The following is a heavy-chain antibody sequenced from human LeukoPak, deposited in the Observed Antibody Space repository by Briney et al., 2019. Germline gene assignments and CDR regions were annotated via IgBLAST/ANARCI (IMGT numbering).Heavy chain of an antibody. V-gene: IGHV3-23*01. CDR3: AKGGILAGYYSGLDS. D-gene: IGHD3-9*01. Sequence: GGSLRLSCAVSGFTFNLYSMSWVRQAPGKGLEWVSSITGGGGRTYYADSVRGRFTISRDNSKDTLYLQMNSLRAEDMAVYYCAKGGILAGYYSGLDSWGQGTLVTVSS. CDR1: GFTFNLYS. CDR2: ITGGGGRT. J-gene: IGHJ4*02.